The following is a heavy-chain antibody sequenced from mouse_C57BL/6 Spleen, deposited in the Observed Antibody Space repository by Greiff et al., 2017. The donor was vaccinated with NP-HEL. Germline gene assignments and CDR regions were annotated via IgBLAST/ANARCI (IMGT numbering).Heavy chain of an antibody. CDR3: ARTPANWNAMDY. CDR2: INPNNGGT. J-gene: IGHJ4*01. CDR1: GYTFTDYN. D-gene: IGHD4-1*01. Sequence: VQLQQSGPELVKPGASVKIPCKASGYTFTDYNMDWVKQSHGKSLEWIGDINPNNGGTIYNQKFKGKATLTVDKSSSTAYMELRSLTSEDTAVYYCARTPANWNAMDYWGQGTSVTVSS. V-gene: IGHV1-18*01.